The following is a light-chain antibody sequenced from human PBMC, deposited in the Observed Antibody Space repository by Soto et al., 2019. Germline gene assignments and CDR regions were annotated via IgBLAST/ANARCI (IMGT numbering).Light chain of an antibody. CDR3: AAWDGSLSVVV. J-gene: IGLJ2*01. CDR1: SSNIGSNY. Sequence: QSVVTQPPSASGTPGQRVTISCSGSSSNIGSNYVYWFQQLPETAPKLLIYSDNQRPSGVPDRFSGSKSGTSASLAISGLRSEDEADYYCAAWDGSLSVVVFGGGTKLTVL. CDR2: SDN. V-gene: IGLV1-47*02.